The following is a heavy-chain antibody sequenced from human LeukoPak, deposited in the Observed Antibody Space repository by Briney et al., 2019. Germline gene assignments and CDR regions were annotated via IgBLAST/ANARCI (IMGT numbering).Heavy chain of an antibody. CDR1: GFTFSSYA. D-gene: IGHD6-6*01. CDR3: AKDQRVRDY. V-gene: IGHV3-23*01. J-gene: IGHJ4*02. Sequence: PGGSLRLSCAASGFTFSSYAMSWVRQAPGKGVESVSAISGSGGSTYYAYSLKGRFTISRDNLKNTLYLQMNSLRAGDTAVDYCAKDQRVRDYWGQGTLVTVSS. CDR2: ISGSGGST.